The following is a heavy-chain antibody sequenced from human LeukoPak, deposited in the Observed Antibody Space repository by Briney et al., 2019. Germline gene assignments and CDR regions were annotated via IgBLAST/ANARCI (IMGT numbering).Heavy chain of an antibody. J-gene: IGHJ6*03. V-gene: IGHV3-30-3*01. Sequence: GGSLRLSCAASGFTFSSYAMHWVRQAPGKGLEWVAVISYDGSNEYYADSVKGRFTISRDNSKNTLYLQMNSLRAEDTAVYYCARVSSRGYMDVWGKGTTVTVSS. CDR1: GFTFSSYA. D-gene: IGHD2/OR15-2a*01. CDR3: ARVSSRGYMDV. CDR2: ISYDGSNE.